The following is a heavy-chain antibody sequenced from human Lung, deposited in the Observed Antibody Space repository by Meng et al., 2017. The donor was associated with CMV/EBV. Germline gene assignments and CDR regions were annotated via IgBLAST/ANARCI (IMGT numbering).Heavy chain of an antibody. CDR2: FYQGDTT. CDR1: GHTIGNGGCY. Sequence: CVVSGHTIGNGGCYWGCIPRPPGKGLMWIGNFYQGDTTSFHPSLKGRVSISLDISKNQFSLNLNSVTAADTAVYYCARVDRQWFDPWGQGTLVTVSS. J-gene: IGHJ5*02. V-gene: IGHV4-39*07. CDR3: ARVDRQWFDP.